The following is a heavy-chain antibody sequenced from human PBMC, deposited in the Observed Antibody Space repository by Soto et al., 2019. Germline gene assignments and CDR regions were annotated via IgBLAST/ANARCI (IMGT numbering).Heavy chain of an antibody. J-gene: IGHJ3*02. CDR3: ARDKGSSWYFYAFDI. D-gene: IGHD6-13*01. Sequence: SETLSLTCAVHGGSFSGYYWDWIRQPPGKGLEWIGEVNHGGTSNYNPSLKSRATISVDTSKNQFSLKLSSVTAADTAVYYCARDKGSSWYFYAFDIWGQGTMVTVSS. CDR1: GGSFSGYY. CDR2: VNHGGTS. V-gene: IGHV4-34*01.